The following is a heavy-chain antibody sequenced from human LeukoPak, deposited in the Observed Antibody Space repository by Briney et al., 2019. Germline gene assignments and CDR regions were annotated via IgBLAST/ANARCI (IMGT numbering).Heavy chain of an antibody. CDR3: ARQRMGSECYFDN. CDR2: INYSGST. J-gene: IGHJ4*02. CDR1: GGSISGRY. D-gene: IGHD2-15*01. Sequence: SETLSLTCTVSGGSISGRYWGWIRQPPGKGLEWIGYINYSGSTDYNPSLKSRVTISLDTSKNQFSLKLSSVTAADTAVYYYARQRMGSECYFDNWGQGTLVTVSS. V-gene: IGHV4-59*11.